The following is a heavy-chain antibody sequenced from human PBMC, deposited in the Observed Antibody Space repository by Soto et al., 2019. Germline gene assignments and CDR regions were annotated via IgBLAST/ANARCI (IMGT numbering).Heavy chain of an antibody. J-gene: IGHJ6*02. CDR2: MNPNSGNT. CDR1: GDTFTNYD. CDR3: ARGRNGMDV. V-gene: IGHV1-8*01. Sequence: ASVKVSCKASGDTFTNYDIKRVRQATGKVLEWMGWMNPNSGNTGYAQKFQGRVTMTRNTSISTAYMELSSLRSEDTAVYYCARGRNGMDVWGQGTTVTVSS.